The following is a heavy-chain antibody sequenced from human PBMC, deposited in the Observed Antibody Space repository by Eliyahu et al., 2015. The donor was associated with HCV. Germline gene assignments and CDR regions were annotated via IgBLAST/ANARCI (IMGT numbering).Heavy chain of an antibody. V-gene: IGHV3-9*01. CDR3: AKASSSSAGGAFDI. D-gene: IGHD6-6*01. Sequence: EVQLVESGGGLVQPGRSLRLSCAASGFTXDDYAMHWVRQAPGKGLEWVSGISWNSGSIGYADSVKGRFTISRDNAKSSLYLQMNSLRAEDTALYYCAKASSSSAGGAFDIWGQGTMVTVSS. CDR1: GFTXDDYA. J-gene: IGHJ3*02. CDR2: ISWNSGSI.